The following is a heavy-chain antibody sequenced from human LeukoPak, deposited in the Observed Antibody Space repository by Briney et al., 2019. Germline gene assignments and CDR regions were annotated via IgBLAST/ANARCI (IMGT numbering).Heavy chain of an antibody. CDR3: ARGYSSSWYVAFDI. CDR1: GFTFSSYW. J-gene: IGHJ3*02. D-gene: IGHD6-13*01. V-gene: IGHV3-7*01. Sequence: GGSLRLSCAASGFTFSSYWMSWVRQAPGKGLEWVANIKQDGSEKYYVDSVKGRFTISRDNAKNSLYLQVNSLRAEDTAVYYCARGYSSSWYVAFDIWGQGTMVTVSS. CDR2: IKQDGSEK.